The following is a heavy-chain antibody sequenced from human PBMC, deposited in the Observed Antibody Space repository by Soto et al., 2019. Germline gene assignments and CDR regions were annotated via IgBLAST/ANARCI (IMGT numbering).Heavy chain of an antibody. V-gene: IGHV3-21*01. CDR2: ISSSSTYK. J-gene: IGHJ1*01. D-gene: IGHD1-26*01. CDR3: ARDGVGATYQH. CDR1: GFTFSSYS. Sequence: EVQLVESGGGLVKPGGSLRLSCAASGFTFSSYSMKWVRQAPGKGLEWVSSISSSSTYKHYADSVKGRFTISRDNTKNSLFLQMNSLRAEDTAIYYCARDGVGATYQHWGQGTLITVSS.